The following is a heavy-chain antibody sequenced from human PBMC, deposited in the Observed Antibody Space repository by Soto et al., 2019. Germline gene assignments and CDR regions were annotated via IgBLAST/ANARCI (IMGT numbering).Heavy chain of an antibody. J-gene: IGHJ4*02. D-gene: IGHD3-10*01. V-gene: IGHV3-23*01. CDR2: VGRFGNT. CDR1: GFSFPDYD. Sequence: EVALLDSGGHLVQPGGSLRRSCEASGFSFPDYDMNWVRQTPGKGLEWVSAVGRFGNTYYRDSVRGRFTISRDDSRNTVYLQMNSLRVEDTAVYFCAKEGRLRSPAGDYFDSWAQGNLVTVSS. CDR3: AKEGRLRSPAGDYFDS.